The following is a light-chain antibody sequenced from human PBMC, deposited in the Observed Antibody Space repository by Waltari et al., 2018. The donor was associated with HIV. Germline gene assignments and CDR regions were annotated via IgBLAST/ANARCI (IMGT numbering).Light chain of an antibody. Sequence: QSVLTQPPSASGTPGQRVTISCSGTRSNIGTKTVNWYQIIPGTAPKLLLYNDSQRPSGVPDRCAGSRSGTSASLAISGLQSEDEAEYYCAAWDDRLDGQGVFGGGTTLTVL. CDR1: RSNIGTKT. CDR2: NDS. V-gene: IGLV1-44*01. CDR3: AAWDDRLDGQGV. J-gene: IGLJ3*02.